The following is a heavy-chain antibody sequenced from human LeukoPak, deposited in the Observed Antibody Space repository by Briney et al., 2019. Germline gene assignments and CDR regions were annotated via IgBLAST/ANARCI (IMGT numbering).Heavy chain of an antibody. Sequence: ASVKVSCKASGYTFTSYGISWVRQAPGQGLEWMGWISAYNGNTNYAQKLQGRVTMTTDTSTSTAYMELRSLRSDDTAVYYGARDMSLDSQYQTRVFDYWGQGALVTVPS. J-gene: IGHJ4*02. CDR1: GYTFTSYG. CDR3: ARDMSLDSQYQTRVFDY. CDR2: ISAYNGNT. V-gene: IGHV1-18*01. D-gene: IGHD2-2*01.